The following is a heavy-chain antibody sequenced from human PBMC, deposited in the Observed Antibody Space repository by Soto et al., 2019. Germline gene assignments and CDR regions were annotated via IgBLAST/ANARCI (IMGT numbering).Heavy chain of an antibody. CDR3: ARLPGYDLDN. CDR1: GGSISSYY. V-gene: IGHV4-59*01. J-gene: IGHJ4*02. D-gene: IGHD5-12*01. CDR2: IYYSGST. Sequence: SETLSLTCTVSGGSISSYYWSWIRQPPGKGLEWIGYIYYSGSTNYNPSLKSRVTISVDTSKNQFSLKLSSVTAADTAVYYCARLPGYDLDNWGQGTQLTVSS.